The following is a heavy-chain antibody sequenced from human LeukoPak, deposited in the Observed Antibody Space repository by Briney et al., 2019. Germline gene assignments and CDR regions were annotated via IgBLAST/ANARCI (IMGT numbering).Heavy chain of an antibody. CDR1: GYTFTSYY. D-gene: IGHD6-6*01. CDR2: NNPSGGST. V-gene: IGHV1-46*01. Sequence: ASVKVSCKASGYTFTSYYMHWVRQAPGQGLEWMGINNPSGGSTSYAQKFQGRVTMTRDTSTSTVYMELSSLRSEDTAVYYCARGSYSSSSIVPYYFDCWGQGTLVTVSS. J-gene: IGHJ4*02. CDR3: ARGSYSSSSIVPYYFDC.